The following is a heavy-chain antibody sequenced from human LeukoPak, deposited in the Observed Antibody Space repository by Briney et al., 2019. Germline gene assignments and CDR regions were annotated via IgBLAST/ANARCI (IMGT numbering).Heavy chain of an antibody. V-gene: IGHV3-48*01. D-gene: IGHD5-12*01. CDR3: ARDSRYSGYDYYFDY. CDR1: GFTFSSYS. Sequence: GGSLRLSCAASGFTFSSYSMNWVRQAPGKGLEWVSYISSSSSTIYYADSVKGRFTISRDNAKNSLYLQMNSLRAEDTAVYYCARDSRYSGYDYYFDYWGQGTLVTVSS. CDR2: ISSSSSTI. J-gene: IGHJ4*02.